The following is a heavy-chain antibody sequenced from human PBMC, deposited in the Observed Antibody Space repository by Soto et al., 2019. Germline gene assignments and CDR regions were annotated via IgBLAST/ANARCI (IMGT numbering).Heavy chain of an antibody. CDR3: ATDTYCPATCYRGHGN. CDR2: MNQHGSDI. Sequence: EVQLVESGGDLVQPGGSLRLSCAASGFTFSSYWMAWVRQSPGKGLERVASMNQHGSDIQYVDSVKGRFTISRHNATNLLYLQLNNLRAEDTAIYYCATDTYCPATCYRGHGNWGQGTLVTVSS. V-gene: IGHV3-7*01. D-gene: IGHD2-8*02. CDR1: GFTFSSYW. J-gene: IGHJ4*02.